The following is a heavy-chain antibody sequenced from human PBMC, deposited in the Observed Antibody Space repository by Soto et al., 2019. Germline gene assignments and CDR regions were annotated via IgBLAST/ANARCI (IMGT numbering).Heavy chain of an antibody. J-gene: IGHJ6*02. CDR1: GYSFISYG. CDR3: ARNAGYGLYV. Sequence: QVQLLQSGSEVKKPGASVKVSCKASGYSFISYGINWVRQAPGQGLEWMGWISTYNGKRDYAQNLQGRVTMTTDTTTSTAYMELMSLRSDDTAVYYCARNAGYGLYVWGQGPKVTVSS. V-gene: IGHV1-18*01. CDR2: ISTYNGKR. D-gene: IGHD3-10*01.